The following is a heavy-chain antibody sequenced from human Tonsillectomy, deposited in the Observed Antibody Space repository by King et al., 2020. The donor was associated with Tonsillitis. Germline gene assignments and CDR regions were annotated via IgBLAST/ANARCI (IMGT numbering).Heavy chain of an antibody. V-gene: IGHV3-11*05. CDR2: ISSSSSYT. CDR3: ARADYDSSGSPGD. J-gene: IGHJ4*02. CDR1: GFTFSDYY. Sequence: VQLVQSGGGLVKPGGSLRLSCAASGFTFSDYYMSWIRQAPGKGLEWVSYISSSSSYTNYADSVKGRFTISRDNAKNSLYLQMNSLRAEDTAVYYCARADYDSSGSPGDWGEGTLVTVSS. D-gene: IGHD3-22*01.